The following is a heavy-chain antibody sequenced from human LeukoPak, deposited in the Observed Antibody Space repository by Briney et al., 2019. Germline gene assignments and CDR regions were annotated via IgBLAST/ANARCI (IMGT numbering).Heavy chain of an antibody. CDR1: GDTFSSYA. CDR2: IIPIFGTA. V-gene: IGHV1-69*01. Sequence: SVKVSCKASGDTFSSYAISWVRQAPGQGLEWMGGIIPIFGTANYAQKFQGRVTITADESTSTAYMELSSLRSEDTAVYYCAREIAVADLTFDYWGQGTLVTVSS. J-gene: IGHJ4*02. CDR3: AREIAVADLTFDY. D-gene: IGHD6-19*01.